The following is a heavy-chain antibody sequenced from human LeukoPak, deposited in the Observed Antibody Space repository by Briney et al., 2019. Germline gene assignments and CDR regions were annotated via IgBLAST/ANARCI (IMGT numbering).Heavy chain of an antibody. D-gene: IGHD2-2*01. Sequence: PGGSLRLSRAASGFTFSSYAMSWVRQAPGKGLEWVSAISGSGGSTYYADSVKGRFTISRDNSKNTLYLQMNSLRAEDTAVYYCAKGQYQLLFVSLRGYYFDYWGQGTLVTISS. CDR1: GFTFSSYA. J-gene: IGHJ4*02. CDR2: ISGSGGST. CDR3: AKGQYQLLFVSLRGYYFDY. V-gene: IGHV3-23*01.